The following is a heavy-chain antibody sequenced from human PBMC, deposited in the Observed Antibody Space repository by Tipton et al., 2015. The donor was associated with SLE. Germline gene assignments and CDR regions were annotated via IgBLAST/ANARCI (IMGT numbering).Heavy chain of an antibody. J-gene: IGHJ4*02. CDR1: GDSINTINYY. CDR3: ARHSLYANNWRFYFDS. D-gene: IGHD1-1*01. CDR2: NYYSGSA. V-gene: IGHV4-39*07. Sequence: TLSLTCTVSGDSINTINYYWAWIRQPPGKGLEWIGSNYYSGSAFYNSSLKSRVSISMDKSENQFSLTLTSVTAADTAVYYCARHSLYANNWRFYFDSWGQGTLVAVSS.